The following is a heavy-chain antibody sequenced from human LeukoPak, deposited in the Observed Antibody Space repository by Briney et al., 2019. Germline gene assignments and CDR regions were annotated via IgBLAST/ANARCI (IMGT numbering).Heavy chain of an antibody. J-gene: IGHJ4*02. D-gene: IGHD1-1*01. CDR1: GFSFNNNA. Sequence: GGSLRLSCEASGFSFNNNAMDWVRQAPGKGLEWVSGVLGGGGSTYYADSVKGRFTISRDNSKNTLYLQMTSLTAEDTAVYYCARERGSTNSNPLPIDYWGQGTLVTVSS. V-gene: IGHV3-23*01. CDR2: VLGGGGST. CDR3: ARERGSTNSNPLPIDY.